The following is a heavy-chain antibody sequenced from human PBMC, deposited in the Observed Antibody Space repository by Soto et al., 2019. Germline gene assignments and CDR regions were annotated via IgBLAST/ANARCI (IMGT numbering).Heavy chain of an antibody. J-gene: IGHJ6*02. D-gene: IGHD2-2*03. V-gene: IGHV3-48*03. CDR1: GFTCSSYE. CDR3: ARETPAGYCSSTSCKRYYYYGMDV. CDR2: ISSSGSTI. Sequence: GGSLRLSCAASGFTCSSYEMNWVRQAPGKGLEWVSYISSSGSTIYYADSVKGRFTISRDNAKNSLYLQMNSLRAEDTAVYYCARETPAGYCSSTSCKRYYYYGMDVWGQGTTVTVSS.